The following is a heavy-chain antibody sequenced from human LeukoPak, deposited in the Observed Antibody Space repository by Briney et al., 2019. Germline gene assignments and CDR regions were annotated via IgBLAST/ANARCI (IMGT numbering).Heavy chain of an antibody. D-gene: IGHD1-14*01. CDR1: GFTFSTYW. V-gene: IGHV3-74*01. CDR2: INGGGSVT. J-gene: IGHJ4*02. CDR3: TSLAKPFDH. Sequence: GGSLRLFCAASGFTFSTYWMHWVRQAPGKGLVWVSGINGGGSVTNSAASVKGRYTISSDNAKNTVYLQMNSLRVEDTAVYYCTSLAKPFDHWGQGTLVTVSS.